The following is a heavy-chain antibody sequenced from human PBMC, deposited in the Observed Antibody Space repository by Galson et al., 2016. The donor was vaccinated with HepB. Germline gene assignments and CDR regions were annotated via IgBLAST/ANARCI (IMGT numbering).Heavy chain of an antibody. D-gene: IGHD2-8*01. CDR3: ARAIMTPSDNWSDP. CDR2: ISTNGAAI. J-gene: IGHJ5*02. Sequence: SLRLSCAASGFTFTTHTMNWVRQAPGKGLESISYISTNGAAIHYADSVKGRFTVSSDNAKNSLYLQMNGLRAEDTALYYCARAIMTPSDNWSDPWGQGSLVTVSS. V-gene: IGHV3-48*01. CDR1: GFTFTTHT.